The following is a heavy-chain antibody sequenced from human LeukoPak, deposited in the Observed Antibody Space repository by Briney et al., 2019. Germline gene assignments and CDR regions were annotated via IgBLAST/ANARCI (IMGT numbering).Heavy chain of an antibody. CDR1: GFTFSTYN. J-gene: IGHJ4*02. V-gene: IGHV3-21*01. D-gene: IGHD3-10*01. CDR2: ITSSSSYT. CDR3: AKDRNVLLWFGESYDY. Sequence: NPGGSLRLSCAASGFTFSTYNMNWVRQAPGKGLEWVSSITSSSSYTFYADSVKGRFTISRDNSKNTLYLQMNSLRAEDTAVYYCAKDRNVLLWFGESYDYWGQGTLVTVSS.